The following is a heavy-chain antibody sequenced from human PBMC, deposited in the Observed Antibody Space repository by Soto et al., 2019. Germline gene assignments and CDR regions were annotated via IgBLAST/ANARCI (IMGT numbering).Heavy chain of an antibody. CDR1: SGPSSSHN. J-gene: IGHJ6*02. CDR3: VRQGIGNLRGLVDV. V-gene: IGHV4-59*08. D-gene: IGHD1-1*01. CDR2: VYNTGGT. Sequence: QVHLQQSGPGLVKPSETLSLTCTVSSGPSSSHNWGWIRQSPGRGLEWIGYVYNTGGTSYNPSLKSRVTISADTSANHISLTLSSVTAADTAIYYCVRQGIGNLRGLVDVWGQGTTVSVSS.